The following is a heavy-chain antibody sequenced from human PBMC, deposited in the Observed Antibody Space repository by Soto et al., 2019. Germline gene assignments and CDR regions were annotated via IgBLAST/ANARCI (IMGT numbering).Heavy chain of an antibody. Sequence: GASVKVSCKASGYTFTNYYMHWVRQAPGQGLEWIGIINPSGGSTSHAQKFQGRVTMTRDTSTRTVYMDLSSLTSEDTAVYYCVRDGGVGAADYWGQGTLVTVSS. D-gene: IGHD1-26*01. V-gene: IGHV1-46*01. CDR2: INPSGGST. J-gene: IGHJ4*02. CDR3: VRDGGVGAADY. CDR1: GYTFTNYY.